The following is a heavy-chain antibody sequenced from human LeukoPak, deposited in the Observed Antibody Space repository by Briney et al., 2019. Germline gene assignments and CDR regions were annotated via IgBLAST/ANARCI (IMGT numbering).Heavy chain of an antibody. CDR2: ISTSSSYI. J-gene: IGHJ4*02. V-gene: IGHV3-21*01. D-gene: IGHD2-15*01. CDR1: GFTFSSYS. Sequence: GGSLRLSCAAYGFTFSSYSMNWVRQAPGKGLEWVSFISTSSSYIYYADSVKGRFTISRDNAKTSVFLQMDSLRGEDTALYYCARDRYCAGRSCYLLDYWGQGTLVTVSS. CDR3: ARDRYCAGRSCYLLDY.